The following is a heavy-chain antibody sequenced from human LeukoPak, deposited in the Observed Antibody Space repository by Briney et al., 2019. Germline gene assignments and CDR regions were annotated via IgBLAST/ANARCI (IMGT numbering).Heavy chain of an antibody. CDR3: ARTGPRYYYGMDR. D-gene: IGHD3-9*01. CDR1: GGSINIYC. Sequence: SSETLSLTCTVSGGSINIYCWSWIRQPPGKGVEGIGYIYYSGSTNYNPSLKSRVTISVDTSKNQFSLKLSSVTAADTAVYYCARTGPRYYYGMDRWGRGTTVTVSS. CDR2: IYYSGST. J-gene: IGHJ6*02. V-gene: IGHV4-59*01.